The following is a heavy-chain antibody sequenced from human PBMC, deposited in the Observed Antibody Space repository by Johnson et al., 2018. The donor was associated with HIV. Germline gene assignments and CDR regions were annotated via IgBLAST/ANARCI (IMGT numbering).Heavy chain of an antibody. CDR3: AKDPDSSSWGAVDI. V-gene: IGHV3-23*04. J-gene: IGHJ3*02. D-gene: IGHD6-6*01. Sequence: VQLVESGGGLVQPGGSLRLSCAASGFTFSSYAMSWVRQAPGQGLEWVSAISGSGGSTYYAHSVTGRFTISRDNSKNTLYLQMNSLRAEDTAVYYCAKDPDSSSWGAVDIWGQGTMVTVSS. CDR2: ISGSGGST. CDR1: GFTFSSYA.